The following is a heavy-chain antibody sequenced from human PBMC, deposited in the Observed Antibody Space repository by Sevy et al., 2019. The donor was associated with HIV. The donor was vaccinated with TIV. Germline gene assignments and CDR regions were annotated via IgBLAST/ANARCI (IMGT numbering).Heavy chain of an antibody. Sequence: GGSLRLSCAASGFSFRGSDVHWVRQALGKGLEWVGLIKSKGDNYATLYSSSVKARYHISRYDSTNPAYLQMNSLQTEDTAIYYCRSLDLVVTGATLRGSNQKTIDWWGQGSLVTVSS. CDR2: IKSKGDNYAT. CDR3: RSLDLVVTGATLRGSNQKTIDW. D-gene: IGHD2-21*02. CDR1: GFSFRGSD. J-gene: IGHJ4*02. V-gene: IGHV3-73*01.